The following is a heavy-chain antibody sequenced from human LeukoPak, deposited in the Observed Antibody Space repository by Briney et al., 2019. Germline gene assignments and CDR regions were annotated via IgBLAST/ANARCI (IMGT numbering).Heavy chain of an antibody. CDR2: ISGSGGST. CDR3: AKDGSSGPCAAYYFDY. Sequence: GGSLRLSCAASGFTFSSYAMSWVRQAPGKGLEWVSAISGSGGSTYYADSVKGRFTISRDNSKNTLYLQMNSLRAEDTAVYYCAKDGSSGPCAAYYFDYWGQGTLVTVSS. D-gene: IGHD6-19*01. V-gene: IGHV3-23*01. J-gene: IGHJ4*02. CDR1: GFTFSSYA.